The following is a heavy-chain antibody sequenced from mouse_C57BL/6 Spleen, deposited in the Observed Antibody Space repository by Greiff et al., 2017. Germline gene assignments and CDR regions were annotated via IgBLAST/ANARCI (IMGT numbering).Heavy chain of an antibody. V-gene: IGHV7-1*01. D-gene: IGHD2-14*01. CDR2: SRNKANDYTT. CDR1: GFTFSDFY. Sequence: EVKLVESGGGLVQSGRSLRLSCATSGFTFSDFYMEWVRQAPGKGLEWIAASRNKANDYTTEYSASVKGRFIVSRDTSQSILYLQMNALRAEDTAIYYCARDEERGYPVFAYWGQGTLVTVSA. CDR3: ARDEERGYPVFAY. J-gene: IGHJ3*01.